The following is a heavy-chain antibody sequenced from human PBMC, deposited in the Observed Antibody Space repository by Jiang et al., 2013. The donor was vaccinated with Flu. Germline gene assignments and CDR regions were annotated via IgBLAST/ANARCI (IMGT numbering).Heavy chain of an antibody. CDR1: GYIFTNYY. CDR2: INPNNGGT. J-gene: IGHJ4*02. Sequence: VQLLESETEVKKPGASVKVSCKASGYIFTNYYMHWVRQAPGHGLEWMGWINPNNGGTNYAQKFQGRVTMTRDTSLSSAYMELSGLRSDDTAFYYCARETYSGYEDRRYQFDFWGQGTLVTVSS. V-gene: IGHV1-2*02. D-gene: IGHD5-12*01. CDR3: ARETYSGYEDRRYQFDF.